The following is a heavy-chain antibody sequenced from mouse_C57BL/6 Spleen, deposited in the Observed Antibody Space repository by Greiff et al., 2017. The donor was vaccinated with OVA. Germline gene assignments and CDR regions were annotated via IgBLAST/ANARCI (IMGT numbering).Heavy chain of an antibody. CDR1: GYAFSSYW. D-gene: IGHD2-1*01. Sequence: VKLVESGAELVKPGASVKISCKASGYAFSSYWMNWVKQRPGKGLEWIGQIYPGDGDTNYNGKFKGKATLTADKSSSTAYMQLSSLTSEDSAVYFCASQIYYGNYGYAMDYWGQGTSVTVSS. V-gene: IGHV1-80*01. CDR3: ASQIYYGNYGYAMDY. CDR2: IYPGDGDT. J-gene: IGHJ4*01.